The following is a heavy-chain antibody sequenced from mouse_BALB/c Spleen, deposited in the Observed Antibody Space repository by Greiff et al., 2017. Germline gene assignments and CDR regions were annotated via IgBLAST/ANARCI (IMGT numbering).Heavy chain of an antibody. D-gene: IGHD2-3*01. Sequence: EVQLQESGPGLVKPSQSLSLTCSVTGYSITSGYYWNWIRQFPGNKLEWMGYISYDGSNNYNPSLKNRISITRDTAKNQFFLKLNSVTTEDTATYYCARDDGYSLYYAMDYWGQGTSVTVSS. CDR1: GYSITSGYY. J-gene: IGHJ4*01. CDR2: ISYDGSN. CDR3: ARDDGYSLYYAMDY. V-gene: IGHV3-6*02.